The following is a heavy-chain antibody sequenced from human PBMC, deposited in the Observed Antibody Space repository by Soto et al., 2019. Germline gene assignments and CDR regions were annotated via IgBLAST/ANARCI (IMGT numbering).Heavy chain of an antibody. J-gene: IGHJ4*02. Sequence: QLQLQESGPGLVKPSETLSLTCTVSGGSISSSSYYWGWIRQPPGKGLEWIVSMYYSESTYYTPSLTSRVTISVDTSNNQFSLKLSSVTAADTAVYSCARHYGYEVFDYWGQGTLVTVSS. CDR2: MYYSEST. CDR1: GGSISSSSYY. V-gene: IGHV4-39*01. CDR3: ARHYGYEVFDY. D-gene: IGHD5-18*01.